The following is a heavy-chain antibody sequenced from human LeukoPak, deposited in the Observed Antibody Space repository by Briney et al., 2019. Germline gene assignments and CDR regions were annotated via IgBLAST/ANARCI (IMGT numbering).Heavy chain of an antibody. CDR1: GDSISRYY. J-gene: IGHJ5*02. V-gene: IGHV4-4*07. CDR2: IYNGGII. Sequence: SETLSLTCTVSGDSISRYYWSWIRQPAGKGLEWIGRIYNGGIITYNPSLKSRVTMSIDTSNNQFSLRLRFVTAADTAVYYCARDSGTTGEVKFDPWGQGTLVTVSS. D-gene: IGHD3-10*01. CDR3: ARDSGTTGEVKFDP.